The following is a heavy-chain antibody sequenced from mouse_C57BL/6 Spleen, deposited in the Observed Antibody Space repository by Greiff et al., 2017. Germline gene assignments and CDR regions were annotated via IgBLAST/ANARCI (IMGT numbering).Heavy chain of an antibody. J-gene: IGHJ2*01. V-gene: IGHV1-64*01. CDR3: AKEGGNYFY. CDR1: GYTFTSYW. Sequence: QVQLQQPGAELVKPGDSVTLSCKASGYTFTSYWMHWVKQRPGQGLEWIGMIHPNSGSTNYNEKFKSKDTLTVDKSSSTAYMQLSSLTSEDSAVYYCAKEGGNYFYWGQGTTLTVSS. CDR2: IHPNSGST. D-gene: IGHD2-1*01.